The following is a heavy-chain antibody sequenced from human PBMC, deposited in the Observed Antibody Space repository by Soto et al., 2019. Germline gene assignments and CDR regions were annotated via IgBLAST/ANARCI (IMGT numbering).Heavy chain of an antibody. Sequence: GGSLRLSCAASGFSFSGYYMSWIRQAPGKGLEYISVISHDGYTVYYADSVKGRFTISRDNAKNSLYLELNSLRAEDTAMYYCAIYHAFGRTLERSFWGQGSVVTVAS. V-gene: IGHV3-11*01. CDR3: AIYHAFGRTLERSF. D-gene: IGHD3-3*01. J-gene: IGHJ4*02. CDR2: ISHDGYTV. CDR1: GFSFSGYY.